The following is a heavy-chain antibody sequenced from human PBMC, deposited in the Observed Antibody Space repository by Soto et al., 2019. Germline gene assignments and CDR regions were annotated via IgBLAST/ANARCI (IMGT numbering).Heavy chain of an antibody. CDR2: ISSSSSTI. CDR1: GFTFSSYS. J-gene: IGHJ6*02. CDR3: ARDNRFYYYYGMDV. V-gene: IGHV3-48*02. Sequence: AGGSLRLSCAASGFTFSSYSMNWVRQAPGKGLEWVSYISSSSSTIYYADSVKGRFTISRDNAKNSLYLQMNSLRDEDTAVYYCARDNRFYYYYGMDVWGQGTTVTVSS.